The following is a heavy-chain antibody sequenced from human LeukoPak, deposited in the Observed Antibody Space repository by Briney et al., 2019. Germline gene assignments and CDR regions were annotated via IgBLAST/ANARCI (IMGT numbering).Heavy chain of an antibody. CDR3: AGTTRAYGSGSYYDLDY. V-gene: IGHV1-18*01. CDR1: GYTFTSYG. D-gene: IGHD3-10*01. CDR2: ISAYNGNT. J-gene: IGHJ4*02. Sequence: ASVKVSCKASGYTFTSYGISWVRQAPGQGLEWMGWISAYNGNTNYAQKLQGRVTMTTDTSTSTAYMELRSLRSDDTAVYYCAGTTRAYGSGSYYDLDYWGQGTLVTVSS.